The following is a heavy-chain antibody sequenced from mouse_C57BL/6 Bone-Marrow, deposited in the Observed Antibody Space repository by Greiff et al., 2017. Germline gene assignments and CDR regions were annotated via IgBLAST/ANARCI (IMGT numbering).Heavy chain of an antibody. CDR2: IYPGDGDT. J-gene: IGHJ2*01. V-gene: IGHV1-82*01. D-gene: IGHD2-3*01. Sequence: VQLQQSGPELVKPGASVKISCQASGYAFSSSWMNWVKQRPGKGLEWIGRIYPGDGDTNYNGKFKGKATLTADKSSSTAYMQLSSLTSEDSAVYFCARGWLLRDYWGQGTTLTVSS. CDR3: ARGWLLRDY. CDR1: GYAFSSSW.